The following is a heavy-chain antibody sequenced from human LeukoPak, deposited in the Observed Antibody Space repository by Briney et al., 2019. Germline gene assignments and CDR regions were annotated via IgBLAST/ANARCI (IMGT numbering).Heavy chain of an antibody. Sequence: GGSLTLSCAASGFTFSRDWMHWVRQAPGKGLVWVSRISDDGSITTYADYVQGRFTISRDNAKSTVFLQMNSLRVKDTAVYCCVRRYYEYNVYDRHFDFWGQGILVSVSS. CDR1: GFTFSRDW. D-gene: IGHD5/OR15-5a*01. J-gene: IGHJ4*02. V-gene: IGHV3-74*03. CDR2: ISDDGSIT. CDR3: VRRYYEYNVYDRHFDF.